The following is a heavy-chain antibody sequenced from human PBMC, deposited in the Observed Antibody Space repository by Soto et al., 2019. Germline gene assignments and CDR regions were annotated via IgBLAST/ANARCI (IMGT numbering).Heavy chain of an antibody. Sequence: GASVKVSCKASGGTFSSYAISWVRQAPGQGLEWMGGIIPIFGTANYAQKFQGRVTITADESTSTAYMELSSLRSEDTAVYYCARELGSSSPRGAFDIWGQGAMVTVPS. D-gene: IGHD6-13*01. J-gene: IGHJ3*02. V-gene: IGHV1-69*13. CDR2: IIPIFGTA. CDR1: GGTFSSYA. CDR3: ARELGSSSPRGAFDI.